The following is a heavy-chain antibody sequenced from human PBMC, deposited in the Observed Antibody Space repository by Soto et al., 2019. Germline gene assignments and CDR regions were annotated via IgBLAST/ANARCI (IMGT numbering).Heavy chain of an antibody. CDR2: INPKDGST. CDR1: GYTFTSYY. Sequence: ASVKVSCKASGYTFTSYYMHWVRQAPGQGLEWMGIINPKDGSTSYAQKFQGRVTMTEDTSTDTAYMELSSLRSEDTAVYYCATFSPGYCSGGSCYSAYRTYYFDYWGQGTLVTVSS. CDR3: ATFSPGYCSGGSCYSAYRTYYFDY. V-gene: IGHV1-46*01. D-gene: IGHD2-15*01. J-gene: IGHJ4*02.